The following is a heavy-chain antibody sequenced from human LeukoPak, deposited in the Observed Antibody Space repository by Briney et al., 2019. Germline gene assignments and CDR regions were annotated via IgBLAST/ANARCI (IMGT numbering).Heavy chain of an antibody. CDR2: ISGSGGST. V-gene: IGHV3-23*01. CDR3: AKAHGSGSSYYYYYGMDV. CDR1: GFTFSTYA. J-gene: IGHJ6*02. D-gene: IGHD3-10*01. Sequence: GGSLRLSCGASGFTFSTYAMSWVRQAPGKGLEWVSAISGSGGSTYYADSVKGRFTISRDNSKNTLYLQMNSLRGDDTAVYYCAKAHGSGSSYYYYYGMDVWGQGTTVTVSS.